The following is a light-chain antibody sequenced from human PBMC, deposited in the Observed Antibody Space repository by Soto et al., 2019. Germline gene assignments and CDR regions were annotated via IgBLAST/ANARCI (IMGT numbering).Light chain of an antibody. CDR3: QQYNDNWT. Sequence: DIQMTQSPSTLSASVGDRVTITCRASQSISSWLAWYQQKPGQAPKLLIYKASTLQSGFPSRFSGSGSGTEFTLAISSLQPDDSATYYCQQYNDNWTLGQGTKVDIK. J-gene: IGKJ1*01. V-gene: IGKV1-5*03. CDR1: QSISSW. CDR2: KAS.